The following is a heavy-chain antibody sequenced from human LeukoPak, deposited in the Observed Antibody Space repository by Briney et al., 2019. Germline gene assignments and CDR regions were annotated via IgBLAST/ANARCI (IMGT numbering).Heavy chain of an antibody. CDR3: NTGGTPDY. Sequence: GGSLRLSCAASGFTFSSYGMSWVRQAPGKGLEWVSSIRGSGTNTYYADSVKGRFTISRDNSKNTLYLQMNSLKTEDTALYYCNTGGTPDYWGQGTLVTVSS. D-gene: IGHD1-7*01. CDR1: GFTFSSYG. J-gene: IGHJ4*02. V-gene: IGHV3-23*01. CDR2: IRGSGTNT.